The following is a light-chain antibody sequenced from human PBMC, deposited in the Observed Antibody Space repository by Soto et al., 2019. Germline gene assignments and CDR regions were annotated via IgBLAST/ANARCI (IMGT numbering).Light chain of an antibody. Sequence: ETVLTQSPATLSLSTGERATLSCRASENIDIYLAWYQQKPGQAPRLLIYDASNRATGIPARFSGSGSGTDFTLTISSLEPEDFAVYYCQQRRNWPPLTFGGGTRVEIK. CDR3: QQRRNWPPLT. CDR1: ENIDIY. J-gene: IGKJ4*01. CDR2: DAS. V-gene: IGKV3-11*01.